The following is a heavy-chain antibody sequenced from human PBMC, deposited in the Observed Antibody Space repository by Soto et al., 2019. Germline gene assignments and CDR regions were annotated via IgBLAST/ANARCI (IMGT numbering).Heavy chain of an antibody. Sequence: GGSLRLSCAASGFTFSTYSMNWVRQAPGKGLEWVSSISSSSSYIYYADSVKGRFTISRDNAKNSLYLQMNSLRAEDTAVYYCARESLDYYYMAVWGKGTTVTVSS. CDR2: ISSSSSYI. V-gene: IGHV3-21*01. CDR3: ARESLDYYYMAV. J-gene: IGHJ6*03. CDR1: GFTFSTYS.